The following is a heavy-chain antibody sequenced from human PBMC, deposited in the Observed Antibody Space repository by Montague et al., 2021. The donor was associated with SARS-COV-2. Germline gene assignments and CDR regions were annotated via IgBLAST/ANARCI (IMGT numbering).Heavy chain of an antibody. CDR3: TREGYQVLWSDYYYYGMDV. J-gene: IGHJ6*02. V-gene: IGHV4-34*01. D-gene: IGHD2-2*01. CDR2: INHSGST. Sequence: SENLSLTCAVYGGSFSGYYWSWIRQPPGKGLEWIGEINHSGSTNYNPSLKSRVTISVDTSKNQFSLKLSSVTAADTAVYYCTREGYQVLWSDYYYYGMDVWGQGTTVTVSS. CDR1: GGSFSGYY.